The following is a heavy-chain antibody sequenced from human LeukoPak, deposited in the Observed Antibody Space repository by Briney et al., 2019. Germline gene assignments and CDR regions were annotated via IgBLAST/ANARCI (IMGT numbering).Heavy chain of an antibody. V-gene: IGHV3-66*01. J-gene: IGHJ6*02. D-gene: IGHD6-6*01. CDR3: AREKDSSSFGGYYYYGMDV. CDR1: GFTVSSNY. CDR2: IYSGGST. Sequence: PGGSLRLSCAASGFTVSSNYMSWVRQAPGKGLEWVSVIYSGGSTYYADSVKGRFTISRDNSKNTLYLQRNSLRAEDTAVYYCAREKDSSSFGGYYYYGMDVWGQGTTVTVSS.